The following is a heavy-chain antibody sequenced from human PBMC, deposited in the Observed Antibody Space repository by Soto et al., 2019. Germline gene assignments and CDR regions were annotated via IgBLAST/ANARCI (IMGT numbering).Heavy chain of an antibody. CDR3: AREHGTKGVIDY. V-gene: IGHV4-31*03. CDR1: GASVSSSTGYY. Sequence: SETLSLTCTVSGASVSSSTGYYWSWIRQHPGKGLEWIGYVYYSGNSYSNPSLRSRVSISVDTSKNDFSLRLTSVTDADTALYYCAREHGTKGVIDYWGQGTLVTVSS. D-gene: IGHD1-7*01. J-gene: IGHJ4*02. CDR2: VYYSGNS.